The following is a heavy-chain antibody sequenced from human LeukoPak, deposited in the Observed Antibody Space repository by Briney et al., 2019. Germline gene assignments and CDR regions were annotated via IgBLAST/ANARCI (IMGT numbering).Heavy chain of an antibody. D-gene: IGHD3-22*01. CDR2: IYWDDDK. V-gene: IGHV2-5*02. Sequence: SGPTLVKPTQTLTLTCTFSGFSLSTSGVGVGWIRQPPGKALEWLALIYWDDDKRHSPSLKSRLTITKDTSKNQVVLTMTNMDPVDTATYYCARASSGYYKDYWGQGTLVTVSS. J-gene: IGHJ4*02. CDR3: ARASSGYYKDY. CDR1: GFSLSTSGVG.